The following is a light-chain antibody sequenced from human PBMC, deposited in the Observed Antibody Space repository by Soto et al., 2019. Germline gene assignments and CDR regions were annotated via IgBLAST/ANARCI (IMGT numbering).Light chain of an antibody. J-gene: IGKJ4*01. CDR2: GAS. CDR1: QSLTSSY. CDR3: QQYHTWPIT. Sequence: EIVLTQSPGTLSLSPGERATLSCRASQSLTSSYLAWYQQKPGQAPRLLIYGASSRATGIPARFSGSGSGTEFTLTISSLQSEDCAIYYCQQYHTWPITFGGGTKVDIK. V-gene: IGKV3-20*01.